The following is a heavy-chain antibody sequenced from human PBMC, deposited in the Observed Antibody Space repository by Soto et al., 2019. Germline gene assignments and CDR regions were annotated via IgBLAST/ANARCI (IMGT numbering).Heavy chain of an antibody. Sequence: QVHLQESGPGLVKPSGTLSLTCTVSNASISSRKWWTWVRQTPGKGLEWIGEIYHSGSINHNPSLNSRVTMSVDKSKNQFSLKMTSVTAADTGVYYCASKFGELLADAFDIWGQGTVVTVSS. CDR1: NASISSRKW. V-gene: IGHV4-4*02. D-gene: IGHD3-10*01. CDR3: ASKFGELLADAFDI. J-gene: IGHJ3*02. CDR2: IYHSGSI.